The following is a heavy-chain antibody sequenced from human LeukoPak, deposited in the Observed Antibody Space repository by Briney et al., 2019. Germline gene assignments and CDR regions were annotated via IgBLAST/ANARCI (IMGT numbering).Heavy chain of an antibody. Sequence: PSETLSLTCTVSGGSISSGDYYWSWIRQPPGKGLEWIGYIYYSGSTNYNPSLKSRVTISIDTSKNQFSLRLSSVTAADTAVYYCARGAAGYSYGWGQGTLVTVSS. CDR2: IYYSGST. V-gene: IGHV4-61*08. D-gene: IGHD5-18*01. CDR1: GGSISSGDYY. J-gene: IGHJ4*02. CDR3: ARGAAGYSYG.